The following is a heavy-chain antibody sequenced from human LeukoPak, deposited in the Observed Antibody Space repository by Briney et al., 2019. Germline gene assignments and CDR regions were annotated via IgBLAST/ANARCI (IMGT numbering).Heavy chain of an antibody. Sequence: ASVKVSCKASGYTFTSYYMHWVRQAPGQGLEWMGIINPSGGSTSYAQKFQGRVTMTRDTSTSTVYMELSSLRSEDTAVYYCARDLVSVIEGIVAAGGMDVWGQGTTVTVSS. J-gene: IGHJ6*02. CDR3: ARDLVSVIEGIVAAGGMDV. CDR1: GYTFTSYY. CDR2: INPSGGST. D-gene: IGHD6-13*01. V-gene: IGHV1-46*01.